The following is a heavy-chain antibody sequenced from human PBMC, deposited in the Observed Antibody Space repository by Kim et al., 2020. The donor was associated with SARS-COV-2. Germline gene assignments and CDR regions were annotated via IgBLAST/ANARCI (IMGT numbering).Heavy chain of an antibody. CDR2: INHSGST. V-gene: IGHV4-34*01. J-gene: IGHJ3*02. CDR3: ARGNAFDI. Sequence: SETLSLTCAVYGGSFSGYYWSWIRQPPGKGLEWIGEINHSGSTNYNPSLKSRVTISVDTSKNQFSLKLSSVTAADTAVYYCARGNAFDIWGQGTMVTVSS. CDR1: GGSFSGYY.